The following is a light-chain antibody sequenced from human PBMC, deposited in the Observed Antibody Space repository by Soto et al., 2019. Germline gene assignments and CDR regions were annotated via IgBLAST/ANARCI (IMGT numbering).Light chain of an antibody. CDR3: SSYTGASTPYV. Sequence: QSALTQPASVSGSPGQSITISCTGTSSDFGAYNYVSWYQHHPGKAPKLLIFEVNNRPSGVSNRFSGSKSGTTASLTISGLQIEDEADYYCSSYTGASTPYVFGTGTKVTVL. CDR1: SSDFGAYNY. CDR2: EVN. J-gene: IGLJ1*01. V-gene: IGLV2-14*01.